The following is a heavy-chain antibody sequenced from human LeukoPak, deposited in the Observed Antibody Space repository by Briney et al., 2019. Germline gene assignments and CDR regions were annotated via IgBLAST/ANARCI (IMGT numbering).Heavy chain of an antibody. D-gene: IGHD3-10*01. Sequence: GGSLRLSCAASGFTFSSYATSWVRQAPGKGLEWVSAISGSGDSTYYADSVKGRFTISRDNSKNTPYLQMNSLRAEDTAVYYCAKVTRSGSYVFDYWGQGTLVTVSS. CDR1: GFTFSSYA. CDR3: AKVTRSGSYVFDY. CDR2: ISGSGDST. J-gene: IGHJ4*02. V-gene: IGHV3-23*01.